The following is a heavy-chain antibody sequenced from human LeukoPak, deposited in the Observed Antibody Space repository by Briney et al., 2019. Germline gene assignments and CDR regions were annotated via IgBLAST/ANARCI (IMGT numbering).Heavy chain of an antibody. D-gene: IGHD3-3*01. Sequence: PSETLSLTCSVSGSSVSSDEYYWSWVRQPPGKGLEWIGYVYYSGSSYYIPSLESRVTMSVEVSKNQFSLELRSVTAADTAVYYCARVKVLRFLEWFLDFWGQGALVTVSS. V-gene: IGHV4-31*03. CDR2: VYYSGSS. J-gene: IGHJ4*02. CDR3: ARVKVLRFLEWFLDF. CDR1: GSSVSSDEYY.